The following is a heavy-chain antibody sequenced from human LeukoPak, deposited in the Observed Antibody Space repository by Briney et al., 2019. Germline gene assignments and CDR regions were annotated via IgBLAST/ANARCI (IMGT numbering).Heavy chain of an antibody. CDR1: GGSISSGSYY. D-gene: IGHD3-10*01. CDR2: IYSSGST. J-gene: IGHJ4*02. Sequence: SETLSLTCTVSGGSISSGSYYWNWIRQPAGKGLEWIGRIYSSGSTNYNPSLNSRVTISLDTSKNQFSLKLSSVTAADTAVYYCARGITMVRGVPKVTFDYWGQGTLVTVSS. CDR3: ARGITMVRGVPKVTFDY. V-gene: IGHV4-61*02.